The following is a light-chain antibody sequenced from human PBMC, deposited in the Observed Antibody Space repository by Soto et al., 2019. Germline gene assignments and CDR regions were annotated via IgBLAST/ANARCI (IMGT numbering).Light chain of an antibody. CDR2: DVS. V-gene: IGLV2-23*02. Sequence: QSALTQPASVSGSPGQSITISCTGTSSDVGSYNLVSWYQQHPGKAPKLMIYDVSKRPSGVSNRFSGSKSSNTASLTISGLQDEDEADYYCCSYAGSYVFGTGTKLTVL. J-gene: IGLJ1*01. CDR1: SSDVGSYNL. CDR3: CSYAGSYV.